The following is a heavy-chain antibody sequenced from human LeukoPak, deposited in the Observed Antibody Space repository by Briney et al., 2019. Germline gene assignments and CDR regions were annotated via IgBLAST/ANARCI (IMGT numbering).Heavy chain of an antibody. Sequence: GGSLRLSCAASGFTFSSYWMNWARQAPGKGLEWVASINHNGNVNYYVDSVKGRFTISRDNAKNSLYLQMNSLRAEDTAVYYCAKDREYSSGWYSPTFDYWGQGTLVTVSS. CDR3: AKDREYSSGWYSPTFDY. V-gene: IGHV3-7*03. CDR2: INHNGNVN. J-gene: IGHJ4*02. D-gene: IGHD6-19*01. CDR1: GFTFSSYW.